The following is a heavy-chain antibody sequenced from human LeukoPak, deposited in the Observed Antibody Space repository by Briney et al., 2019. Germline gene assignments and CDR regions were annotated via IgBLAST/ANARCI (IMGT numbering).Heavy chain of an antibody. V-gene: IGHV1-69*13. Sequence: GASVKVSCKASGGTFSSYAIRWVRQAPGQGLEWMGGIIPIFGTANYAQKFQGRVTITADESTSTAYMELSSLRSEDTAVYYCARRARSGDYHIFDYWGQGTLVTVSS. CDR3: ARRARSGDYHIFDY. J-gene: IGHJ4*02. D-gene: IGHD4-17*01. CDR1: GGTFSSYA. CDR2: IIPIFGTA.